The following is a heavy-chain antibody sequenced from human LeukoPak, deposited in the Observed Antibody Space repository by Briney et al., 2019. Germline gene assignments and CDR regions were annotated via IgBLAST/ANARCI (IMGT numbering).Heavy chain of an antibody. J-gene: IGHJ4*02. CDR3: ARGGLTMRAFDY. CDR1: GGSFSGYY. V-gene: IGHV4-34*01. D-gene: IGHD4/OR15-4a*01. CDR2: INHSGST. Sequence: ETLSLTCAVYGGSFSGYYWSWVRQPPGKGLEWIGEINHSGSTNYNPSLTSRVTISVDTSKNQFSLKLSSVTAADTAVYYCARGGLTMRAFDYWGQGTLVTVSS.